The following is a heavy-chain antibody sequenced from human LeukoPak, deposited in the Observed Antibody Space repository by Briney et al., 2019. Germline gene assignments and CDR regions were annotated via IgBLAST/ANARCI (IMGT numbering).Heavy chain of an antibody. CDR2: IYYSGST. J-gene: IGHJ5*02. CDR1: GGSISSYY. CDR3: ARLADCSGGSCYYGWFDP. D-gene: IGHD2-15*01. Sequence: SETLSLTCTVSGGSISSYYWSWIRQPPGKGLEWIGYIYYSGSTNYNPSLKSRVTISVDTSKNQFSLKLSTVTAADTAVYYCARLADCSGGSCYYGWFDPWGQGTLVTVSS. V-gene: IGHV4-59*08.